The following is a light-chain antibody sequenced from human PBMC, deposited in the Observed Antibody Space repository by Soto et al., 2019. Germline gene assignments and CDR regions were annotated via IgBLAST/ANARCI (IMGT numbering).Light chain of an antibody. J-gene: IGKJ5*01. Sequence: DIQMTQSPSSLSVSVGDRVTITCQASQDIGKNLNWYQQKPGKAPKLLIYDASNLETGVPSRFSGSGSGTDFTFTISRLQPEDIATYYCQHYDNLPSVTFGQGTRWRL. CDR3: QHYDNLPSVT. CDR1: QDIGKN. V-gene: IGKV1-33*01. CDR2: DAS.